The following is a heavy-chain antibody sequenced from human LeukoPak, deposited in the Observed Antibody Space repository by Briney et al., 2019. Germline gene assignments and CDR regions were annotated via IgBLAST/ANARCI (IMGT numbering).Heavy chain of an antibody. J-gene: IGHJ4*02. CDR2: ISGGGGGT. D-gene: IGHD4-11*01. CDR1: GFTFSSYA. V-gene: IGHV3-23*01. Sequence: PGGSLRLSCAASGFTFSSYAMNWVRQAPGKGLEWVSDISGGGGGTYYADSVKGRFTISRDKSKNTLYLQMNNLRVEDTALYYCAKEGTVSTSFDYWGQGTLVTVSS. CDR3: AKEGTVSTSFDY.